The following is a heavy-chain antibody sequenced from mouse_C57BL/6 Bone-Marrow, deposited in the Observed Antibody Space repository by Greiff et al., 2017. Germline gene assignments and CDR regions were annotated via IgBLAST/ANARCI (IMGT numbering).Heavy chain of an antibody. D-gene: IGHD2-3*01. V-gene: IGHV14-3*01. CDR1: GFNIKNTY. CDR2: IDPANGNT. J-gene: IGHJ2*01. CDR3: ARAHFYNGYYGYFDY. Sequence: VQLQQSVAELVRPGASVKLSCTASGFNIKNTYMHWVKQRPEQGLEWIGRIDPANGNTTYAPKFQGKATITADTSSNTAYLQLSSLTSEDTAIYYCARAHFYNGYYGYFDYWCQGTTLTVSS.